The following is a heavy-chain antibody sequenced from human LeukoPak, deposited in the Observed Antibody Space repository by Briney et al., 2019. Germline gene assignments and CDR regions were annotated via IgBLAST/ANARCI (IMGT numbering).Heavy chain of an antibody. V-gene: IGHV4-59*01. Sequence: SETLSLTCTVSGGSISSYYWNWIRQSPGKGLEWIGYIYYSGSTSYNPSLKSRVTISVDTFRNQFSLKLTSVTAADTAIYYCAKSDYYGASDYWGQGTLVTVSS. CDR3: AKSDYYGASDY. J-gene: IGHJ4*02. CDR1: GGSISSYY. CDR2: IYYSGST. D-gene: IGHD3-10*01.